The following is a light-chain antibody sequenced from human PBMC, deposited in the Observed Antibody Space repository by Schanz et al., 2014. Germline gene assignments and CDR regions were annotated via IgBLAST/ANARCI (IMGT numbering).Light chain of an antibody. V-gene: IGKV1-39*01. J-gene: IGKJ1*01. CDR2: AAS. Sequence: DIQLTQSPSSLSASVGDRVTIACRASQSISNFLHWYQQKPGKAPNLLIYAASSLRGGVPSRFSGSGSGTEFTLTISSLQPEDFATYYCQQYHTHRTFGQGTKVEIK. CDR1: QSISNF. CDR3: QQYHTHRT.